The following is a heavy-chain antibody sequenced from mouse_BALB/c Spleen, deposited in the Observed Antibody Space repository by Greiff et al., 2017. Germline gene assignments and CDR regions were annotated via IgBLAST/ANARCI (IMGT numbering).Heavy chain of an antibody. CDR2: ISSGGST. CDR1: GFTFSSYA. V-gene: IGHV5-6-5*01. J-gene: IGHJ4*01. CDR3: ARGHYRYDGYYAMDY. D-gene: IGHD2-14*01. Sequence: EVQGVESGGGLVKPGGSLKLSCAASGFTFSSYAMSWVRQTPEKRLEWVASISSGGSTYYPDSVKGRFTISRDNARNILYLQMSSLRSEDTAMYYCARGHYRYDGYYAMDYWGQGTSVTVSS.